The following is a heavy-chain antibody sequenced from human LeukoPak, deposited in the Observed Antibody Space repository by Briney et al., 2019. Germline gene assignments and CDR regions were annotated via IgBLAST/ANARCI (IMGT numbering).Heavy chain of an antibody. J-gene: IGHJ4*02. V-gene: IGHV3-21*01. CDR3: ARDIGGSYTAIDY. CDR2: ISSSSAHL. D-gene: IGHD1-26*01. CDR1: GFTFSSYS. Sequence: GGSLRLSCAASGFTFSSYSMSWVRQAPGKGLEWVSFISSSSAHLNYADSVKGRFTISRENPRNSLYLQMNSLRAEDTAVYYCARDIGGSYTAIDYWGQGTLVTVSS.